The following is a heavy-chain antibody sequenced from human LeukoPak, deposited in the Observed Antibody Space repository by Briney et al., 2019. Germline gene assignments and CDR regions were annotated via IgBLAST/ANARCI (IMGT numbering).Heavy chain of an antibody. CDR2: IYYSGST. CDR3: ARVGMATMNFDY. J-gene: IGHJ4*02. Sequence: PSQTLPLTCTVSGGSISSGDYYWSWIRQPPGKGLEWIGYIYYSGSTYYNPSLKSRVTISVDTSKNQFSLKLSSVTAADTAVYYCARVGMATMNFDYWGQGTLVTVSS. CDR1: GGSISSGDYY. V-gene: IGHV4-30-4*01. D-gene: IGHD5-24*01.